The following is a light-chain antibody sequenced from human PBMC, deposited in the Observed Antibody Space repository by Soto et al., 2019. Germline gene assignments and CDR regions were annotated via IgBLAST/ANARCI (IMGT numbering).Light chain of an antibody. Sequence: QSALTQPRSVSGSPGQSVTISCTGTSSDVGSYNRVSWYQQPPGTAPKLMIYEVSNRPSGVPDRFSGSKSGNTASLTISGLQAEDEADYYCSLYTNSSTYVFGTGTKVTVL. CDR3: SLYTNSSTYV. V-gene: IGLV2-18*01. CDR2: EVS. J-gene: IGLJ1*01. CDR1: SSDVGSYNR.